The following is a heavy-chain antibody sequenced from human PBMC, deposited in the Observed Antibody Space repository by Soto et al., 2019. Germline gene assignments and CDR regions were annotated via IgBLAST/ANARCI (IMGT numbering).Heavy chain of an antibody. V-gene: IGHV3-21*01. Sequence: LRLSCAASGFTFSSYSMNWVRQAPGKGLEWVSSISSSSSYIYYADSVKGRFTISRDNAKNSLYLQMNSLRAEDTAVYYCARGDSGSYYYFDYWGQGTLVTVSS. J-gene: IGHJ4*02. CDR1: GFTFSSYS. D-gene: IGHD1-26*01. CDR2: ISSSSSYI. CDR3: ARGDSGSYYYFDY.